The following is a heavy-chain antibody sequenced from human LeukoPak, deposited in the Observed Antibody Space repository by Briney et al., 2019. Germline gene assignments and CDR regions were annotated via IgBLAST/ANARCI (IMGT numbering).Heavy chain of an antibody. D-gene: IGHD2-2*01. J-gene: IGHJ4*02. CDR1: GYTFTGCY. V-gene: IGHV1-2*02. CDR2: INPNSGGT. Sequence: ASVKVSCKASGYTFTGCYMHWVRQAPGQGLEWMGWINPNSGGTNYAQKFQGRVTMTRDTSISTVYMELSSLRSEDTAVYYCARELLGYCSSTSCYRRTQPYFDYWGQGTLVTVSS. CDR3: ARELLGYCSSTSCYRRTQPYFDY.